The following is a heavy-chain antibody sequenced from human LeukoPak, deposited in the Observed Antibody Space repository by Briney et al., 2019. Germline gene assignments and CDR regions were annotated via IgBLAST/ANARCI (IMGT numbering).Heavy chain of an antibody. CDR1: GFTFSSDA. J-gene: IGHJ4*02. CDR2: ISGSGGST. Sequence: GGSLRLSCAASGFTFSSDAMSWVRQAPGKGLEWVSAISGSGGSTYYADSVKGRFTISRDNSKNTLYLQMNSLRAEDTAVYYCAKWGRGYYYGSGSYYFDYWGQGTLVTVSS. V-gene: IGHV3-23*01. CDR3: AKWGRGYYYGSGSYYFDY. D-gene: IGHD3-10*01.